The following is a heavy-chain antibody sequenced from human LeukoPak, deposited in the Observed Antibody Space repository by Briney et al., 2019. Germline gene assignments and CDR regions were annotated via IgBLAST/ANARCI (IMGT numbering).Heavy chain of an antibody. Sequence: PGGSLRLSCAASGFTFSSYGIHWVRQAPGKGLEWVAFIRYDGSNKYHADSVKGRFTTSRDNSKNTVYLQMNSLRAEDTAVYFCAKEYGYDYNYFYSMDVWGKGTTVPISS. J-gene: IGHJ6*03. D-gene: IGHD1-1*01. CDR2: IRYDGSNK. CDR3: AKEYGYDYNYFYSMDV. CDR1: GFTFSSYG. V-gene: IGHV3-30*02.